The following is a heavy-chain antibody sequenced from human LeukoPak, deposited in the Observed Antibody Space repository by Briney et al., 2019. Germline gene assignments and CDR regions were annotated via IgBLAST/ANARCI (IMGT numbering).Heavy chain of an antibody. V-gene: IGHV5-51*01. CDR3: ARRGYRYYYYMDG. J-gene: IGHJ6*03. Sequence: GESLKISYNGSGYTLASYLIGWVRQIPGKGLEWMGIIYPSDSATKDRQSLQGEVTISADKSISTAYLQSSSLQATDTAMYYCARRGYRYYYYMDGWGKGTTVTVFS. CDR2: IYPSDSAT. CDR1: GYTLASYL. D-gene: IGHD5-18*01.